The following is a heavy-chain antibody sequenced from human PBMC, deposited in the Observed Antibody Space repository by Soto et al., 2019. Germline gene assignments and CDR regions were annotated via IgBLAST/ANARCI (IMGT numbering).Heavy chain of an antibody. D-gene: IGHD3-10*01. V-gene: IGHV3-23*01. CDR1: GFTLQNYA. CDR2: LIGGHYGT. J-gene: IGHJ5*02. Sequence: XGSLRLSCTASGFTLQNYAMAWVRQAPGKGLEWVSTLIGGHYGTAYSYSVKGRFTVSRDNSKNCLYLQMNSLGVEDTAMYFCAKGKSTGDIDWFDPWGQGRLVTVSS. CDR3: AKGKSTGDIDWFDP.